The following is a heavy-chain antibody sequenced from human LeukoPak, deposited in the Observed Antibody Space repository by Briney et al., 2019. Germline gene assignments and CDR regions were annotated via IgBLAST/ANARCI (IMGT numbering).Heavy chain of an antibody. D-gene: IGHD2-15*01. CDR2: MNPNSGNT. CDR1: GYTFTSYD. J-gene: IGHJ4*02. V-gene: IGHV1-8*01. CDR3: ARGGRYCSGGSCYSDY. Sequence: GASVKVSCKASGYTFTSYDINWVRQATGQGLEWTGWMNPNSGNTGYAQKFQGRVTMTRNTSISTAYMELSSLRSEDTAVYYCARGGRYCSGGSCYSDYWGQGTLVTVSS.